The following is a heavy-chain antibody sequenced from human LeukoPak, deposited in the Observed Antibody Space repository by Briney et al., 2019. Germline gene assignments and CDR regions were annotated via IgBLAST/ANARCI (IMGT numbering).Heavy chain of an antibody. V-gene: IGHV4-39*07. J-gene: IGHJ4*02. CDR3: ARRYHDSSGYYDY. Sequence: SETLSLTCTVSSGSITNSSYYWAWIRQPPGKGLEWIGNIYYNGNTYYNSSLKSRVTISVDTSKNQFSLRLSSVTAADTAVFYCARRYHDSSGYYDYWGQGTLVTVSS. D-gene: IGHD3-22*01. CDR2: IYYNGNT. CDR1: SGSITNSSYY.